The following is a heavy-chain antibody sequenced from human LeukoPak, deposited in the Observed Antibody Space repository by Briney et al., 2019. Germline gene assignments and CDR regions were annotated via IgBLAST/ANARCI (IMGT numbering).Heavy chain of an antibody. CDR2: INHSGST. CDR1: GGSFSGYY. CDR3: ARDWQWLGTGVKDAFDI. D-gene: IGHD6-19*01. V-gene: IGHV4-34*01. J-gene: IGHJ3*02. Sequence: SETLSLTCAVYGGSFSGYYWSWIRQPPGKGLEWIGEINHSGSTNYNPSLKSRVTISVDTSKNQFSLKLSSVTAADTAVYYCARDWQWLGTGVKDAFDIWGQGTMVTVSS.